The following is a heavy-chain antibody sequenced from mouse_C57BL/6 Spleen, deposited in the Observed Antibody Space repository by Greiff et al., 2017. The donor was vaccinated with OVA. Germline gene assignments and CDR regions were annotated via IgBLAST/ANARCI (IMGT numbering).Heavy chain of an antibody. Sequence: EVKLQESGPGLVKPSQSLSLTCSVTGYSITSGYYWNWIRQFPGNKLEWMGYISYDGSNNYNPSLKNRISITRDTSKNQFFLKLNSVTTEDTATYYCARTKDDYGYAMDYWGQGTSVTVSS. CDR2: ISYDGSN. CDR1: GYSITSGYY. V-gene: IGHV3-6*01. CDR3: ARTKDDYGYAMDY. J-gene: IGHJ4*01. D-gene: IGHD2-4*01.